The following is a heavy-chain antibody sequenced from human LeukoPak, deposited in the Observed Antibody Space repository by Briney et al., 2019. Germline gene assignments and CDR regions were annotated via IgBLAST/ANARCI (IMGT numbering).Heavy chain of an antibody. Sequence: GGSLRLSCEVSGFTFSSYWMNWVRQAPGKGLEWVSIIHYDGKIRYAGSVGGRFTIYRDDSENTLFLQMNSLRVDDTAVYFCASGDGYLQPYWGQGTLVTVSS. J-gene: IGHJ4*02. D-gene: IGHD2-21*01. CDR2: IHYDGKI. CDR3: ASGDGYLQPY. CDR1: GFTFSSYW. V-gene: IGHV3-53*01.